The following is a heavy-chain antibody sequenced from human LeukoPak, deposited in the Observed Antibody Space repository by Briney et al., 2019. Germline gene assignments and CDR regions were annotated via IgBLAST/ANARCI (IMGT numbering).Heavy chain of an antibody. Sequence: SETLSLTCTVSGGSISSYYWSWIRQPPGKGLEWIGYIYYSGSTNYNPSLKSRVTISVDTPKNQFSLKLSSVTAADTAVYYCARGLEYQLLWNYYYYMDVWGKGTTVTISS. J-gene: IGHJ6*03. CDR2: IYYSGST. D-gene: IGHD2-2*01. CDR1: GGSISSYY. CDR3: ARGLEYQLLWNYYYYMDV. V-gene: IGHV4-59*01.